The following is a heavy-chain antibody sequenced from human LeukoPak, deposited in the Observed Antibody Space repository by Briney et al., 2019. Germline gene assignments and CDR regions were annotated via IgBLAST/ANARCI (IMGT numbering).Heavy chain of an antibody. CDR3: APQSGTGGYSYGFQSASGAFDI. V-gene: IGHV4-39*01. D-gene: IGHD5-18*01. CDR1: GGSISSSSYY. J-gene: IGHJ3*02. CDR2: IYYSGST. Sequence: SETLSLTCTVSGGSISSSSYYWGWIRQPPGKGLEWIGSIYYSGSTYYNPSLKSRVTISVDTSKNQFSLKLSSVTAADTAVYYCAPQSGTGGYSYGFQSASGAFDIWGQGTMVTVFS.